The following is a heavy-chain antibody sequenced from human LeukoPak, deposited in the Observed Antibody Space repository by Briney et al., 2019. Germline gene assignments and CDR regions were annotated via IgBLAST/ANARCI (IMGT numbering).Heavy chain of an antibody. J-gene: IGHJ4*02. V-gene: IGHV4-39*01. CDR3: ATSTTGWSPVDN. D-gene: IGHD6-19*01. CDR1: GGSISSSSYY. Sequence: PSETLSLTCTVSGGSISSSSYYWGWIRQPPGKGLEWIGSIYYSGSTYYNPSLKSRVTISVDTSKNQFSLRLTSVTAADAAVYYCATSTTGWSPVDNWGQGTLVTVSS. CDR2: IYYSGST.